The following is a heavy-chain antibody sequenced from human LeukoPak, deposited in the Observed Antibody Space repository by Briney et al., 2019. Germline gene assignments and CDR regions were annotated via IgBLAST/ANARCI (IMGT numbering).Heavy chain of an antibody. CDR3: ARQYCSSTSCYQLLFDP. Sequence: GESLKISCKGSGYSFTSYWIGWVRQIPGKGLEWMGIIYPGDSDTRYSPSFQGQVTISADKSISTAYLQWSSLKASDTAMYYCARQYCSSTSCYQLLFDPWGQGTLVTVSS. CDR1: GYSFTSYW. V-gene: IGHV5-51*01. D-gene: IGHD2-2*01. J-gene: IGHJ5*02. CDR2: IYPGDSDT.